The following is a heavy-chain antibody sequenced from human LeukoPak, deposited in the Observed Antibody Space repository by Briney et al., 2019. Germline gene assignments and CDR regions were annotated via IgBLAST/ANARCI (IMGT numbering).Heavy chain of an antibody. CDR3: AKEIDDYVYYASPLDP. D-gene: IGHD4-17*01. J-gene: IGHJ5*02. CDR2: ISYDGSNK. CDR1: GFTFSSYG. Sequence: PGGSLRLSCAASGFTFSSYGMHWVRQAPGKGLEWVAVISYDGSNKYYADSVKGRFTISRDNSKNTLYLQMNSLRAEDTAVYYCAKEIDDYVYYASPLDPWGQGTLVTVSS. V-gene: IGHV3-30*18.